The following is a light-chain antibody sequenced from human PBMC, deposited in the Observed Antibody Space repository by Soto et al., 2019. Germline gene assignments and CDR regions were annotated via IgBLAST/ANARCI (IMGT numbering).Light chain of an antibody. CDR3: QQLNNYPLT. J-gene: IGKJ4*01. Sequence: AIQLTQSPSSLSASVGDRVTITCRASQGISSALAWYQQKPGKAHKLLIYDAYSLESGVQSRFSGSGSDTEFTLTIRSLQPEDFATYYCQQLNNYPLTFGGGTKVDIK. CDR1: QGISSA. V-gene: IGKV1D-13*01. CDR2: DAY.